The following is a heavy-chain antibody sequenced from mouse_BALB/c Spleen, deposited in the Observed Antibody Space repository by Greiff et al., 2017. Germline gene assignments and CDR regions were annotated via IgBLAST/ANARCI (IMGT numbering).Heavy chain of an antibody. CDR2: IDPANGNT. J-gene: IGHJ1*01. D-gene: IGHD2-4*01. CDR3: ARRLRRDWYFDV. Sequence: DVQLQESGAELVKPGASVKLSCTASGFNIKDTYMHWVKQRPEQGLEWIGRIDPANGNTKYDPKFQGKATITADTSSNTAYLQLSSLTSEDTAVYYCARRLRRDWYFDVWGAGTTVTVSA. CDR1: GFNIKDTY. V-gene: IGHV14-3*02.